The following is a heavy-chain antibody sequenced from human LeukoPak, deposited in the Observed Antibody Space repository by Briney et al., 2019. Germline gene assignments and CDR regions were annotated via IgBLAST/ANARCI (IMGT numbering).Heavy chain of an antibody. V-gene: IGHV1-46*01. D-gene: IGHD1-26*01. J-gene: IGHJ4*02. Sequence: AASVKVSCKASGYTFTSYYMHWVRQAPGQGLAWMGIINPSGGSTNYAQKLQGRVTMTTDTSTSTAYMELRSLRSDDTAVYYCARDYRLEDGIVGASRKPSLDYWGQGTLVTVSS. CDR3: ARDYRLEDGIVGASRKPSLDY. CDR2: INPSGGST. CDR1: GYTFTSYY.